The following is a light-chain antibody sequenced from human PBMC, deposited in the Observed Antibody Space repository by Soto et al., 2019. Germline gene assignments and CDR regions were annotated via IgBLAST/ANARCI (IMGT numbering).Light chain of an antibody. CDR3: QQHNQWPIT. V-gene: IGKV3D-15*01. CDR2: YIS. Sequence: DIVVTQTPATLSVSPGETASLSCRASQSAVNFLAWYQQKPGQAPRLLIYYISTRATGIPARFSGSGSGTEFTLTINSLQSEDSAVYYCQQHNQWPITFGQGTRLEIK. J-gene: IGKJ5*01. CDR1: QSAVNF.